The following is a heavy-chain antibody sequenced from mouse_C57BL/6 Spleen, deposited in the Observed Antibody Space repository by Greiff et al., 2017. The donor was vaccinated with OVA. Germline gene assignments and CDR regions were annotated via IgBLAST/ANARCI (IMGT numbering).Heavy chain of an antibody. J-gene: IGHJ2*01. V-gene: IGHV14-4*01. CDR3: TTGVRKDSSGLFDY. Sequence: EVHLVESGAELVRPGASVKLSCTASGFNIKDDYMHWVKQRPEQGLEWIGWIDPENGDTEYASKFQGKATITADTSSNTAYLQLSNLTSEDTAVYYCTTGVRKDSSGLFDYWGQGTTLTVSS. D-gene: IGHD3-2*02. CDR1: GFNIKDDY. CDR2: IDPENGDT.